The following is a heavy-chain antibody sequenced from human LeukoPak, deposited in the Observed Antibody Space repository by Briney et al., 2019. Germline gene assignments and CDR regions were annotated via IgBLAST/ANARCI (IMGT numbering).Heavy chain of an antibody. Sequence: ASVKVSCKASGYTFTSYGINWVRQAPGQGLEWVGWISPYNGNTNSAQKLQGRVTMTTDTSTTTAYMELRSLRSDDTAVYYCARTPRGLPSFNWFDPWGQGTLVTVPS. D-gene: IGHD3-10*01. CDR1: GYTFTSYG. V-gene: IGHV1-18*01. CDR3: ARTPRGLPSFNWFDP. J-gene: IGHJ5*02. CDR2: ISPYNGNT.